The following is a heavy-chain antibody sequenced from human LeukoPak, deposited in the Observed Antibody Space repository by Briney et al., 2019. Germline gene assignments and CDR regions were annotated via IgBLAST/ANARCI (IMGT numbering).Heavy chain of an antibody. CDR1: GFTFSSHS. D-gene: IGHD3-9*01. J-gene: IGHJ6*03. CDR2: ISSTSSYI. V-gene: IGHV3-21*01. Sequence: GGSLRLSCAASGFTFSSHSMNWVRQAPGKGLEWVSAISSTSSYIYFPDSVKGRFTISRDNAKNSLYLQMNSLRVEDTAVYYCARGSYHDILTGYYATLGYMDVWGKGTTVTVSS. CDR3: ARGSYHDILTGYYATLGYMDV.